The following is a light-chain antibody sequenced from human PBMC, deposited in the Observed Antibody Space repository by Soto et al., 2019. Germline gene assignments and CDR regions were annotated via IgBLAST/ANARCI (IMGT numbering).Light chain of an antibody. CDR2: HAS. J-gene: IGKJ4*01. Sequence: EMVLTQSPGTLSLSPGERATLSCRASQSVSSNYLAWYQQKPGQAPRLLIYHASSRATGIPDRFSGGGSGTDFALSISRLEPGGFAVYYCQHYGNSIVTFGGGTKVEIK. CDR3: QHYGNSIVT. CDR1: QSVSSNY. V-gene: IGKV3-20*01.